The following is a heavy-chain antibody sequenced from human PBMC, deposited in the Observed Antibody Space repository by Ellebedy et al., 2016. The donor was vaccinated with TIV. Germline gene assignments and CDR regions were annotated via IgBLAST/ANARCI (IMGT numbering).Heavy chain of an antibody. CDR1: GFTFSSYS. J-gene: IGHJ6*04. Sequence: GESLKISXAASGFTFSSYSMNWVRQAPGKGLEWVSSISSSSSYIYYADSVKGRFTISRDNSKNTLYVQMDSLRTEDTAVYHCAKDRYGSGSYSTGMDVWGEGTTVTVSS. CDR2: ISSSSSYI. CDR3: AKDRYGSGSYSTGMDV. V-gene: IGHV3-21*01. D-gene: IGHD3-10*01.